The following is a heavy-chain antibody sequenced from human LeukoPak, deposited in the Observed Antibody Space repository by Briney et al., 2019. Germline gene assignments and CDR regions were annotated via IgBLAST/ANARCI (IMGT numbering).Heavy chain of an antibody. CDR2: INPNSGGT. V-gene: IGHV1-2*02. CDR1: GYTFTDYY. CDR3: ARDRYYSGINYDY. D-gene: IGHD2-15*01. J-gene: IGHJ4*02. Sequence: ASVKVSCKASGYTFTDYYLHWVRQAPGQGLEWMGWINPNSGGTNFGQKFQGRVTLTRDTSISTAYMELRRLRSDDTAVYYCARDRYYSGINYDYWGRGTLVTVSS.